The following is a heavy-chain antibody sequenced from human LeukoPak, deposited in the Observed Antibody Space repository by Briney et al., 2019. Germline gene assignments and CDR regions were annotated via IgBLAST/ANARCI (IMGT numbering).Heavy chain of an antibody. CDR3: ARGLGSGYDSALMSFDY. Sequence: GGSLRLSCAASGFTFSSYSMNWVRQAPGKGLEWVSSISSSSSYIYYADSVKGRFTISRDNAKNSLYLQMNSLRAEDTAVYYCARGLGSGYDSALMSFDYWGQGTLVTVSS. CDR2: ISSSSSYI. D-gene: IGHD5-12*01. CDR1: GFTFSSYS. J-gene: IGHJ4*02. V-gene: IGHV3-21*01.